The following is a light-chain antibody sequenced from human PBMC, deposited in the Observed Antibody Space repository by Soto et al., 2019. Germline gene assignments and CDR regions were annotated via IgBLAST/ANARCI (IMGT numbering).Light chain of an antibody. V-gene: IGKV3-20*01. Sequence: EIVLTQSPGTLSLSPGERATLSCRASQSVSSNYLAWYQQKPGQAPRLLIYGASTRATGIADRFSGGGSGTEFTLTISGLQSEDFALYYCQQYQNFWTFGQGTKVDIK. J-gene: IGKJ1*01. CDR1: QSVSSNY. CDR2: GAS. CDR3: QQYQNFWT.